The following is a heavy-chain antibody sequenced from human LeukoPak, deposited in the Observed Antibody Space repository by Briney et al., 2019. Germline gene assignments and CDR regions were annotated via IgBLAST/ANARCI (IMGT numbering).Heavy chain of an antibody. CDR2: MNPNSGNT. Sequence: ASVKVSCKASGYTFTSYDINWVRQATGQGLEWMGWMNPNSGNTGYAQKFQGRVTMTRNTSISTAYMELSSLRSEDTAVYYCARDRKYYYDSSDYYAFDYWGQGTLVTVSS. J-gene: IGHJ4*02. D-gene: IGHD3-22*01. V-gene: IGHV1-8*01. CDR3: ARDRKYYYDSSDYYAFDY. CDR1: GYTFTSYD.